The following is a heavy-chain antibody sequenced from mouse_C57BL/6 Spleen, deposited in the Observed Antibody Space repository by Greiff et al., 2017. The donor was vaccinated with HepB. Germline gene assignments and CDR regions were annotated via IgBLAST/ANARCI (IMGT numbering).Heavy chain of an antibody. CDR1: GFTFSSYG. D-gene: IGHD1-1*01. J-gene: IGHJ2*01. CDR2: ISSGGSYT. CDR3: ARHEKGTTSYFDY. V-gene: IGHV5-6*01. Sequence: EVMLVESGGDLVKPGGSLKLSCAASGFTFSSYGMSWVRQTPDKRLEWVATISSGGSYTYYPDSVKGRFTISRDNAKNTLYLQMSSLKSEDTDMYYCARHEKGTTSYFDYWGQGTTLTVSS.